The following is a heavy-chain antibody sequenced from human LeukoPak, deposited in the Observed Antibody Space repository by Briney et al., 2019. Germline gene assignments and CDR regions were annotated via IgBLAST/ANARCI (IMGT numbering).Heavy chain of an antibody. J-gene: IGHJ5*02. D-gene: IGHD6-13*01. CDR1: GFTVSNNF. CDR3: ARVKQQLVLWFDP. Sequence: GGSLILSCAASGFTVSNNFMSWVRQAPGKGLEWVSVIYGGGSTYYADSVKGRFTISRDDSKNTLYLQMNSLRAEDTAVYYCARVKQQLVLWFDPWGQGTLVTVSS. V-gene: IGHV3-53*01. CDR2: IYGGGST.